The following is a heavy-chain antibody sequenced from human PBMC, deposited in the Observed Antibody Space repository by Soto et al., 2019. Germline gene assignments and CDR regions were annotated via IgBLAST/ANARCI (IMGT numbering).Heavy chain of an antibody. V-gene: IGHV3-30-3*01. CDR3: AELEGSSPPSNYYYRMDV. CDR2: ISYDGSNK. CDR1: GFTFSSYA. D-gene: IGHD6-6*01. Sequence: QVQLVESGGGVVQPGRSLRLSCAASGFTFSSYAMHWVRQAPGKGLEWVAVISYDGSNKYYADSVKGRFTISRDNSKNTLYLQMNSLRAEDTDVYYRAELEGSSPPSNYYYRMDVWGQGTTVTVYS. J-gene: IGHJ6*02.